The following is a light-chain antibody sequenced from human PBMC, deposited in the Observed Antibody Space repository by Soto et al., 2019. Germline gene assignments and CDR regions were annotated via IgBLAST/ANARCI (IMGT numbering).Light chain of an antibody. CDR2: WTS. CDR1: QSILYNSNNRNY. V-gene: IGKV4-1*01. J-gene: IGKJ1*01. CDR3: QQYYTSWWS. Sequence: DIVMTECPDSLAVSLGERATINCKSSQSILYNSNNRNYVAWYQQKPGQPPKLLINWTSTRESGFPDRFSGSGSGTDFTLTISSLQAEDVAVYYCQQYYTSWWSFGQGTKVDIK.